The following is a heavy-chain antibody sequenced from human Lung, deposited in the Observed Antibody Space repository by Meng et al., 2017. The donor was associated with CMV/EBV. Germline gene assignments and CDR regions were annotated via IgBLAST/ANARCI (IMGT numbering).Heavy chain of an antibody. V-gene: IGHV3-23*01. Sequence: GESXKISCAASGFTFRSYAMHWVRQAPGKGLEWVSGISITGGMTYYADSVKGRFTSSRDNSKNTLYLQMNSLRAEDTAVYYCAKDFWSAYYYFDSWGQGTLVTVSS. J-gene: IGHJ4*02. CDR3: AKDFWSAYYYFDS. D-gene: IGHD3-3*01. CDR1: GFTFRSYA. CDR2: ISITGGMT.